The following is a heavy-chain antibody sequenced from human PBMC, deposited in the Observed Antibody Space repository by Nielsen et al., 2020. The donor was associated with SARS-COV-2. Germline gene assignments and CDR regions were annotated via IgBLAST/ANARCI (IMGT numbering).Heavy chain of an antibody. CDR2: IYYSGST. CDR1: GGSISSYY. Sequence: SETLSLTCTVSGGSISSYYWSWIRQPPGKGLEWIGYIYYSGSTNYNPSLKSRVTISVDTSKNQFSLKLSSVTAADTAVYYCARHERQWLAHDAFDIWGQGTMVTVSS. V-gene: IGHV4-59*01. CDR3: ARHERQWLAHDAFDI. J-gene: IGHJ3*02. D-gene: IGHD6-19*01.